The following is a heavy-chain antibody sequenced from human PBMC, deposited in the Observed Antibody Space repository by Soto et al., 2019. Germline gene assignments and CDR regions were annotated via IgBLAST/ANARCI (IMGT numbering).Heavy chain of an antibody. CDR3: AKGGTGTAVGRYMDV. CDR2: IRGSGGST. Sequence: GGSLRLSCAASGFTFSSYAMSWVRQAPGKGLEWVSAIRGSGGSTFYADSVKGRFTFSRDNSKNTLYLQMDSLRAEDTAIYYCAKGGTGTAVGRYMDVWGKGTTVTVSS. V-gene: IGHV3-23*01. J-gene: IGHJ6*03. D-gene: IGHD1-7*01. CDR1: GFTFSSYA.